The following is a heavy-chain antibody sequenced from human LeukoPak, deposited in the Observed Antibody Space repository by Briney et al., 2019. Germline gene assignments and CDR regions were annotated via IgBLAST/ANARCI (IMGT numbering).Heavy chain of an antibody. D-gene: IGHD1-14*01. Sequence: PGGPLSPSCAASGFTLDDYAIPWARQAPGKGLGWVSGISWNSDNIGYADSVKGRFTISRDNAKNSLYLQMNSLRAEDTAVYYCARAGTYLGIDYWGQGNLVTVSS. CDR1: GFTLDDYA. V-gene: IGHV3-9*01. J-gene: IGHJ4*01. CDR2: ISWNSDNI. CDR3: ARAGTYLGIDY.